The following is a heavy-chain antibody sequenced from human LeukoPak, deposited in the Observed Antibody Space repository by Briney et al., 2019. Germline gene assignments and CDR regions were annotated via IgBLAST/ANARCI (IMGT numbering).Heavy chain of an antibody. Sequence: ASVKVSCKSSGYSFIGYYIHWVRQAPGQGLEWMGWINPNSGGANYAQKFQGRVTMTRDTSISTVYMELTRLRSDDTAMYYCAKSTNWGSISDGFDIWGQGTMVTVAS. J-gene: IGHJ3*02. D-gene: IGHD7-27*01. V-gene: IGHV1-2*02. CDR3: AKSTNWGSISDGFDI. CDR1: GYSFIGYY. CDR2: INPNSGGA.